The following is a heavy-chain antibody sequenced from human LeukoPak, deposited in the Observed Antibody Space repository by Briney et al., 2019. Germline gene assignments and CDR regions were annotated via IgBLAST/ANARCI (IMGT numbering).Heavy chain of an antibody. CDR2: ISAYNGNT. CDR3: AREVGTGTTDWFDP. D-gene: IGHD1-7*01. Sequence: GASVKVSCKASGGTFSSYAISWVRQAPGQGLEWMGWISAYNGNTNYAQKLQGRVTMTTDTSTSTAYMELRSLRSDDTAVYYCAREVGTGTTDWFDPWGQGTLVTVSS. CDR1: GGTFSSYA. V-gene: IGHV1-18*01. J-gene: IGHJ5*02.